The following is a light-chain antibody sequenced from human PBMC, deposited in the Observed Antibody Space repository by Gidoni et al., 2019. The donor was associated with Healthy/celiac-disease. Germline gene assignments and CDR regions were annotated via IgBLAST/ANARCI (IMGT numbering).Light chain of an antibody. Sequence: SYVLTQPPSASVAPGTTARITCGGNNIGSKSVHWYQQKPGQAPVLVIYDDSDRPSGIPERFSGSNSRNTATLTISRVEAGDEADYYCQVWYSSSDHRVVFGGGTKLTVL. CDR1: NIGSKS. CDR3: QVWYSSSDHRVV. J-gene: IGLJ2*01. CDR2: DDS. V-gene: IGLV3-21*04.